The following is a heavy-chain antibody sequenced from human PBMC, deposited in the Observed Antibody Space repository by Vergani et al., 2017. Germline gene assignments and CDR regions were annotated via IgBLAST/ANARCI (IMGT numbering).Heavy chain of an antibody. V-gene: IGHV3-23*01. D-gene: IGHD3-22*01. CDR3: AKSSEVVPAANDYYGSSGYS. J-gene: IGHJ4*02. Sequence: EVQLLESGGGLVQPGGSLRLSCAASGFTFSSYAMSWVRQAPGKGLEWVSAISGSGGSTYYADSVKGRFTISRDNSKNTLYMQMNSLRAEDTAVYYCAKSSEVVPAANDYYGSSGYSWGQGTLVTVSS. CDR1: GFTFSSYA. CDR2: ISGSGGST.